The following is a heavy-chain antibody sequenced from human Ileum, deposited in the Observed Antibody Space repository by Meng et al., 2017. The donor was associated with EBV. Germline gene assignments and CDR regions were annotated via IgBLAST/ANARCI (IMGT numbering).Heavy chain of an antibody. CDR3: ARSSPIVRGLDY. Sequence: GEVQGSGPRLVKPSGTLSLTGAGSGDSGSGSDWWSWVRQPPGKGLEWIGEVYHDGATNYHPSLKSRVTISLDKSKNEVNLHLNSLTAADTAVYFCARSSPIVRGLDYWGQRTLVTVSS. CDR2: VYHDGAT. D-gene: IGHD3-10*01. V-gene: IGHV4-4*02. CDR1: GDSGSGSDW. J-gene: IGHJ4*02.